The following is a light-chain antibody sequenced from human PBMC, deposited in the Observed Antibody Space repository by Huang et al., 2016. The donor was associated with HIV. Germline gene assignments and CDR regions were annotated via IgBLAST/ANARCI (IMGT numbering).Light chain of an antibody. CDR3: QQRSGWPPVFT. V-gene: IGKV3-11*01. CDR2: DAS. J-gene: IGKJ2*01. Sequence: ETVLTQSPATLSLSPGDRATLSCRASQSVSSFLAWYQQKPGQAPRLLIYDASHRATGVPTRFSGSGSGTDFTLTISSLESEDFAVYYCQQRSGWPPVFTFGQGTRLEIK. CDR1: QSVSSF.